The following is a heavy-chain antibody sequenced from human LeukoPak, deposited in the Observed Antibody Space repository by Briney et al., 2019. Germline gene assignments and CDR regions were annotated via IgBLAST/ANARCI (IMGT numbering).Heavy chain of an antibody. CDR1: GLTFSDYY. J-gene: IGHJ5*02. Sequence: GGSLRLSCAASGLTFSDYYMSWIRQAPGKGLEWVSYISSSGSTIYYADSVKGRFTISRDNAKNSLYLQMNSLRAEDTAVHYCARGYSSGPTGWSDPWGQGTLVTVSS. CDR2: ISSSGSTI. V-gene: IGHV3-11*04. CDR3: ARGYSSGPTGWSDP. D-gene: IGHD6-19*01.